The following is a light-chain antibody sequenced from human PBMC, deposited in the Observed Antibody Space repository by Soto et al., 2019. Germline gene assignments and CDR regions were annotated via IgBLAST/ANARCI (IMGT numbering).Light chain of an antibody. Sequence: EIVLTPSPATLSVSPGERATLSCRASQSVSDNLAWYQQKPGQAPRLLIYDASTRASGIPARLGGSGSGTEFTLTISSLQAEDLAVYFCQQYNNWPWTFGQGTKVEIK. V-gene: IGKV3-15*01. J-gene: IGKJ1*01. CDR1: QSVSDN. CDR2: DAS. CDR3: QQYNNWPWT.